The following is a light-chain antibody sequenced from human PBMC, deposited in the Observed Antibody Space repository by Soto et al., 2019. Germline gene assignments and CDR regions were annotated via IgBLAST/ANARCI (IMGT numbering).Light chain of an antibody. Sequence: QSVLTQPASVSGSPGQSITISCTGTSSDVGGYNYVSWYQQHPGKAPQLMIYDVSNRPSGVSDRFSGSKSGNTASLTISGLQAEDEADYCCSSYTRTTTLVFGGGTKLTVL. CDR3: SSYTRTTTLV. CDR1: SSDVGGYNY. J-gene: IGLJ2*01. CDR2: DVS. V-gene: IGLV2-14*01.